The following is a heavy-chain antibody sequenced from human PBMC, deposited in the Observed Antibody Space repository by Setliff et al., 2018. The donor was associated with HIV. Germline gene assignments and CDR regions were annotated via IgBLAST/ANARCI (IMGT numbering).Heavy chain of an antibody. V-gene: IGHV4-59*11. CDR1: GGSISSHY. D-gene: IGHD3-10*01. J-gene: IGHJ5*02. CDR2: VFHSGSA. Sequence: SETLSLTCTVSGGSISSHYWSWIRQPPGKGLEWIGEVFHSGSANSNASLRSRVMISVDTSKNQFSLKLSAVTAADTAVYYCARDHVFGSRTGFDPWGPGILVTVSS. CDR3: ARDHVFGSRTGFDP.